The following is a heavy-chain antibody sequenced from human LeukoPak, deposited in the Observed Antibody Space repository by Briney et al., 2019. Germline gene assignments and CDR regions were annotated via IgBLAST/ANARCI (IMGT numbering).Heavy chain of an antibody. CDR3: ASTRGWVYFDY. CDR2: IYSGGNT. J-gene: IGHJ4*02. D-gene: IGHD6-19*01. V-gene: IGHV3-66*01. CDR1: GFTVSGNY. Sequence: GSLRLSCAASGFTVSGNYMSWVRQAPGKGLEWVSVIYSGGNTYYADSVIGRFTISRDNSKITLYLHMNSLRAEDTAVYYCASTRGWVYFDYWGQGTLVTVSS.